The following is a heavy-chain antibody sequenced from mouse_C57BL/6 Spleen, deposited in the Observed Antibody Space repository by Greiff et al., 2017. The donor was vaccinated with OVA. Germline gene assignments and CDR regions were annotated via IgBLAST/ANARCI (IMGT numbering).Heavy chain of an antibody. CDR2: ISSGGDYI. Sequence: DVMLVESGEGLVKPGGSLKLSCAASGFTFSSYAMSWVRQTPEKRLEWVAYISSGGDYIYYADTVKGRFTISRDNARNTLDLQMSSLKSEDTAMYYCTRDQGSNYFDYWGQGTTLTVSS. D-gene: IGHD1-1*01. CDR1: GFTFSSYA. CDR3: TRDQGSNYFDY. V-gene: IGHV5-9-1*02. J-gene: IGHJ2*01.